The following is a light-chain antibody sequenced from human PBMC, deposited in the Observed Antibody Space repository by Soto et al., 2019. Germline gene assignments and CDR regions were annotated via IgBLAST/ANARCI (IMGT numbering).Light chain of an antibody. CDR3: QLWDSASDHVV. V-gene: IGLV3-21*02. CDR2: DDS. CDR1: NIGSKS. Sequence: SYVLTQPPSVSVAPGQTASITCGGNNIGSKSVHWYQQKPGQAPVLVVYDDSDRPSGIPERLSGSNSGNTATLTISRVETGDEADYYCQLWDSASDHVVFGGGTKVTVL. J-gene: IGLJ2*01.